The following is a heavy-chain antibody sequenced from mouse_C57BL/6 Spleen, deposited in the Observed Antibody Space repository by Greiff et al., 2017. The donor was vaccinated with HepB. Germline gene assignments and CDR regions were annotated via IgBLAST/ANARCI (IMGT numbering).Heavy chain of an antibody. J-gene: IGHJ3*01. Sequence: VQLQQSGPGLVQPSQSLSITCTVSGFSLTSYGVHWVRQSPGKGLEWLGVIWSGGSTDYNAAFISRLSISKDNSKSQVFLKMNRLQADDTAIYYCARIPEGFAYWGQGTLVTVSA. CDR2: IWSGGST. CDR3: ARIPEGFAY. CDR1: GFSLTSYG. V-gene: IGHV2-2*01.